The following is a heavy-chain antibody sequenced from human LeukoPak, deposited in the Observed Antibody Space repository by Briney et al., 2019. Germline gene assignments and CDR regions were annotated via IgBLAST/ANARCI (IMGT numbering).Heavy chain of an antibody. CDR3: ARAGGSTVSHSDY. CDR2: ISSSSSYI. Sequence: PGGSLRLSCAASGFTFSSYSMNWVRQAPGKGLEWVSSISSSSSYIYYADSVKGRFTISRDNSKNTLYLQMNSLRAEDTAVYYCARAGGSTVSHSDYWGQGTLVTVSS. D-gene: IGHD4-17*01. V-gene: IGHV3-21*01. CDR1: GFTFSSYS. J-gene: IGHJ4*02.